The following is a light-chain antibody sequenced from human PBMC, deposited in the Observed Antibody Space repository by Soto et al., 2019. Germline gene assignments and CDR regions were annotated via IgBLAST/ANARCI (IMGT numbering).Light chain of an antibody. CDR3: SSYTTTSTWV. CDR1: ITDVASSNY. Sequence: QSVLTQPASVSGSPGQSITISCTGTITDVASSNYVSWYKQHPGKAPKLMIYDVSNRPSGVSNRFSGSKSGNTASLTISGLQAEDEADYYCSSYTTTSTWVFGGGTKLTVL. V-gene: IGLV2-14*01. J-gene: IGLJ2*01. CDR2: DVS.